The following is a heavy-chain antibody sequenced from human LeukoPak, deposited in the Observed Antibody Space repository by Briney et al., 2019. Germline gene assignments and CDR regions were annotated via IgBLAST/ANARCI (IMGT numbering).Heavy chain of an antibody. D-gene: IGHD3-22*01. J-gene: IGHJ4*02. CDR2: ISGSGGST. V-gene: IGHV3-23*01. Sequence: GGSLRLSCAASGFTFSSYAMSWVRQAPGKGLEWVSAISGSGGSTYYADSVKGRFTISRDNSKNTLYLQMNSLRAEDTAVYYCAKAPGDYYDSSGYYFYWGQGTLVTVSS. CDR1: GFTFSSYA. CDR3: AKAPGDYYDSSGYYFY.